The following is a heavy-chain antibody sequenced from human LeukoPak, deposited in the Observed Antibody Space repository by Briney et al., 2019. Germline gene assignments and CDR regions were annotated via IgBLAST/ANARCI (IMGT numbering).Heavy chain of an antibody. CDR2: INPSGGST. J-gene: IGHJ6*02. CDR3: ARDGHEDRGYSYGRRGYYYYGMDV. Sequence: ASVKVSCKASGGTFTSYYMHWVRQAPGQGLEWMGIINPSGGSTSYAQKFQGRVTMTRDTSTSTVYMELSSLRSEDTAVYYCARDGHEDRGYSYGRRGYYYYGMDVWGQGTTVTVSS. CDR1: GGTFTSYY. D-gene: IGHD5-18*01. V-gene: IGHV1-46*01.